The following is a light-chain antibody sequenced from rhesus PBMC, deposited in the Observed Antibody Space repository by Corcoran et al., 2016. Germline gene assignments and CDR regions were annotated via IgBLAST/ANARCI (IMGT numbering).Light chain of an antibody. J-gene: IGKJ1*01. Sequence: DIVMTQTPLSLPVTPGEPASISCRSSQSLLHSNGYTYLFLYLQRPGQSPQLLFYLGSNRASGVPDRFSGSGSGTDFTLKINRVEAEDVGVYYYLQDIHLPWTFGQGTKVEIK. CDR1: QSLLHSNGYTY. CDR2: LGS. CDR3: LQDIHLPWT. V-gene: IGKV2-78*01.